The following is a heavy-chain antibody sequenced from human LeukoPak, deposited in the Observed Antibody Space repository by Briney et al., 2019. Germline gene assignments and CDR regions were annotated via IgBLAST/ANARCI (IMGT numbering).Heavy chain of an antibody. J-gene: IGHJ4*02. CDR3: AKDYYDSSGYYYGPHYYFDY. D-gene: IGHD3-22*01. CDR1: GFTFSGYA. CDR2: ISGSGGST. Sequence: GGSLRLSCAASGFTFSGYAMSWVRQAPGKGLEWVSAISGSGGSTYYADSVKGRFTISRDNSKNTLYLQMNSLRAEDTAVYYCAKDYYDSSGYYYGPHYYFDYWGQGTLVTVSS. V-gene: IGHV3-23*01.